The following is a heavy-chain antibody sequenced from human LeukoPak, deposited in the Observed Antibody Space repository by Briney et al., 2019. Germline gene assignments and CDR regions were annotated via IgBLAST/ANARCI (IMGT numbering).Heavy chain of an antibody. CDR2: IYTSGST. Sequence: SETLSLTCTVSGGSISSYYWSWIRQPAGKGLEWIGRIYTSGSTNYNPSLKSRVTMSVDTSKNQFSLKLSSVTAADTAVYYCARDQAGYYGSGSYPNYYYYYMDVWGKGTMVTVSS. V-gene: IGHV4-4*07. CDR3: ARDQAGYYGSGSYPNYYYYYMDV. D-gene: IGHD3-10*01. CDR1: GGSISSYY. J-gene: IGHJ6*03.